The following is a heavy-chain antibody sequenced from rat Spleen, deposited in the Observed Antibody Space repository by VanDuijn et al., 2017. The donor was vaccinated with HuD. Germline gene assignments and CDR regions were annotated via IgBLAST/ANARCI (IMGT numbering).Heavy chain of an antibody. CDR3: SRGSDFDY. J-gene: IGHJ2*01. CDR2: MKYNGDT. Sequence: QVQLKESGPGLVQPSQTLSLTCTVSGFSLMDYSVNWVRQPPGKGLEWMGRMKYNGDTYYNSVFKSRLSISRDTSKSQVFLKMNSLQTEDTATYYCSRGSDFDYWGPGVMVTVSS. V-gene: IGHV2S30*01. D-gene: IGHD4-3*01. CDR1: GFSLMDYS.